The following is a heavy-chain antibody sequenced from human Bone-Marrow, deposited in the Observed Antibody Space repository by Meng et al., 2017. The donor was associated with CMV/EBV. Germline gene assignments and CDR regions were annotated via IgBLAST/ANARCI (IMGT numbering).Heavy chain of an antibody. D-gene: IGHD1-26*01. CDR1: GLTFSSYW. Sequence: GESLKISCVVSGLTFSSYWMSWVRQVPGKGLEWVANIKQDGSEKNYVDSVKGRFINPRDNAKNALYLQMNSLRAEDTAVYYCARDGSGSYFAYWGQGTLVTVSS. J-gene: IGHJ4*02. CDR3: ARDGSGSYFAY. CDR2: IKQDGSEK. V-gene: IGHV3-7*01.